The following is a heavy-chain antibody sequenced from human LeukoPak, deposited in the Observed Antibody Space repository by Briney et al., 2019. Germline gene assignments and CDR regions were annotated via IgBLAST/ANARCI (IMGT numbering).Heavy chain of an antibody. J-gene: IGHJ4*02. CDR1: GFTFNSHA. CDR3: AKHQDYGAFDY. Sequence: GGSLRLSCAASGFTFNSHAMSWVRQAPGKGLEWVSAISGRADGTYYADSVRGRFTISRDNSKNTVDLQMNSLRAEDTAVFYCAKHQDYGAFDYWGQGTLVTVSS. CDR2: ISGRADGT. D-gene: IGHD4-17*01. V-gene: IGHV3-23*01.